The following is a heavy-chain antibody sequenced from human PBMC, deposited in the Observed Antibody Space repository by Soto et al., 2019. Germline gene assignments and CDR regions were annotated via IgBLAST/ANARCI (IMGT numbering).Heavy chain of an antibody. CDR1: GFTFRNYW. V-gene: IGHV3-74*02. CDR2: INSDGSVS. CDR3: ARGDCVGGSCYSLAGSFYYYMDA. Sequence: EVQLVESGGGLVQPGGSLRLSCAASGFTFRNYWMYWVRQAPGQGLEWVSRINSDGSVSSYADSVKGRLTISRDNDKNTLYLVMDSLRAEDTAVYYCARGDCVGGSCYSLAGSFYYYMDAWGKGTTVTVFS. D-gene: IGHD2-15*01. J-gene: IGHJ6*03.